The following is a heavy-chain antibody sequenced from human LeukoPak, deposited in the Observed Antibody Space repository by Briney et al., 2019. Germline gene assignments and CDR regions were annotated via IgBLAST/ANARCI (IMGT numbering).Heavy chain of an antibody. CDR3: ARSYNRVVLQYY. V-gene: IGHV4-4*02. CDR2: VHLDGRT. CDR1: GGSVINTNW. D-gene: IGHD3-10*01. J-gene: IGHJ4*02. Sequence: PSETLSLTCGVSGGSVINTNWWTWVRQPPGKGLEWIGEVHLDGRTNYNPSLESRLTMSVDVSENQVSLKLTSVTAADTAVYYCARSYNRVVLQYYWGQGALVTVSS.